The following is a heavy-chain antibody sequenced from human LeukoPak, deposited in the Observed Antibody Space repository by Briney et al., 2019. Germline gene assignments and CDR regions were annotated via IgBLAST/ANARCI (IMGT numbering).Heavy chain of an antibody. J-gene: IGHJ4*02. CDR3: AREARGGSTYFDK. CDR1: GGSISSSSYF. D-gene: IGHD1-26*01. V-gene: IGHV4-61*02. CDR2: IYSSGNT. Sequence: SETLSLTCTVSGGSISSSSYFWAWIRRPAGKGLEWIGRIYSSGNTNYNLSLKSRVTMSVDTSKNQFSLRLSSVTAADTAVYYCAREARGGSTYFDKWGQGTLVTVSS.